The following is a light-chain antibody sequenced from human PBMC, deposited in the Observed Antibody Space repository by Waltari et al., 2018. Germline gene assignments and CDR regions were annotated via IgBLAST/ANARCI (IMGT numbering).Light chain of an antibody. CDR2: GAS. CDR1: QNVNRN. J-gene: IGKJ1*01. CDR3: QHYNTWPRT. Sequence: EIVMTQSPDTLSVSPGDRATLSCRASQNVNRNLAWYQQKRGQAPRLLISGASSSAAAIPPRLSGGGSWTEFTLTISSLQAADFAVYYCQHYNTWPRTFGQGTKVEIK. V-gene: IGKV3-15*01.